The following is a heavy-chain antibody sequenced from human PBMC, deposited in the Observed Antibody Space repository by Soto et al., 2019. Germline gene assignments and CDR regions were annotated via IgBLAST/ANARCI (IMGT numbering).Heavy chain of an antibody. CDR2: FIPILGLA. Sequence: QVQLVPSGAEVKKPGASVIVSCKASGGSFNSHSINWVRQAPGQGLQWVGRFIPILGLANYAQSFQGRVTITADKSTSTAYMELSSLGSDDTAVYYCARPSSHAATTGTFNYWGQGTPVTVSS. CDR3: ARPSSHAATTGTFNY. J-gene: IGHJ4*02. D-gene: IGHD1-1*01. CDR1: GGSFNSHS. V-gene: IGHV1-69*02.